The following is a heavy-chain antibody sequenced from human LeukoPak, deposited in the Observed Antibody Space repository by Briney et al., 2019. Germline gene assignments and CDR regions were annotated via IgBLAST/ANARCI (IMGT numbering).Heavy chain of an antibody. Sequence: GKSLTLSCVVSGFNFDNFAMHWVRQPLGKGLEWVAVISHDGRTKYYADSMKGRFTISRDNSKNTLYLQMGSLRAEDMAVYYCARDQWFGELSDWGQGTLVTVSS. CDR2: ISHDGRTK. CDR1: GFNFDNFA. D-gene: IGHD3-10*01. CDR3: ARDQWFGELSD. V-gene: IGHV3-30*14. J-gene: IGHJ4*02.